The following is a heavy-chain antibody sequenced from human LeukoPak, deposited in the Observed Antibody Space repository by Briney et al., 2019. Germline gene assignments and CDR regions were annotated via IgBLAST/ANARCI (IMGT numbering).Heavy chain of an antibody. Sequence: GGSLRLSCVASGFTSGVTFSDSAMCWVRQAPGKGLEWVSAMTEVPSRKLYADSVKGRFTISRDNSKNTLYLQMNSLRAEDTAVYYCARDPYYDILTGYYPHAFDIWGQGTMVTASS. V-gene: IGHV3-23*01. CDR3: ARDPYYDILTGYYPHAFDI. CDR1: GFTSGVTFSDSA. J-gene: IGHJ3*02. CDR2: MTEVPSRK. D-gene: IGHD3-9*01.